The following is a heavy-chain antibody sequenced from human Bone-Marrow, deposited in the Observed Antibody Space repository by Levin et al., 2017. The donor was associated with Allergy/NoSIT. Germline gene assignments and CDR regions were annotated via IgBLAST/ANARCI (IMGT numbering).Heavy chain of an antibody. CDR2: IKSRADGGTT. CDR3: TTGAFYASGSCTTDY. Sequence: GGSLRLSCTASGYTFTYAWMSWVRQAPGKGLEWVGRIKSRADGGTTDYAAPVRGRFTISRDDAKKTVYLQMHSLKTEDTAVYYCTTGAFYASGSCTTDYWGQGTLVTVSS. V-gene: IGHV3-15*01. D-gene: IGHD3-10*01. J-gene: IGHJ4*02. CDR1: GYTFTYAW.